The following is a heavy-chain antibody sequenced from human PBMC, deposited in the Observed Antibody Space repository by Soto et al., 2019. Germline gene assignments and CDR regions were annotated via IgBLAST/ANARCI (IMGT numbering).Heavy chain of an antibody. CDR2: ISYDGSNK. Sequence: GGSLRLSCAASRFTFSSYAMHWVRQAPGKGLEWVAVISYDGSNKYYADSVKGRFTISRDNSKNTLYLQMNSLRAEDTAVYYCARERHSSDKRNYYYYGMDVWGQGTTVTVSS. J-gene: IGHJ6*02. CDR3: ARERHSSDKRNYYYYGMDV. V-gene: IGHV3-30-3*01. CDR1: RFTFSSYA. D-gene: IGHD6-19*01.